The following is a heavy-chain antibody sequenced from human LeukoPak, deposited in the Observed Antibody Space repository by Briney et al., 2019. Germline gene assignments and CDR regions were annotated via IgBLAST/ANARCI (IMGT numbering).Heavy chain of an antibody. CDR1: GFTFTSSA. CDR3: AAVSTVTTAEYFQH. V-gene: IGHV1-58*01. D-gene: IGHD4-17*01. J-gene: IGHJ1*01. Sequence: SVKVSCKASGFTFTSSAVQWVRQARGQRREWIGWIVVGSGNTNYAQKFQERVTITRDMSTSTAYMELSSLRSEDTAVYYCAAVSTVTTAEYFQHWGQGTLVTVSS. CDR2: IVVGSGNT.